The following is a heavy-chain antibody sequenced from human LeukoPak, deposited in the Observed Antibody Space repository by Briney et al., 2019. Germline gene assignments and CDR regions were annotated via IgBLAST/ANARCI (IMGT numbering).Heavy chain of an antibody. D-gene: IGHD3-10*01. V-gene: IGHV4-59*01. J-gene: IGHJ4*02. CDR3: ARHYYGSSFDY. Sequence: SETLSLTWTVSGGSISSYYWSWIRQPPVKGLEWIGYIYYSGSTNYNPSLKSRVTISVDTSKNQFSLKLSSVTAADTAVYYCARHYYGSSFDYWGQGTLVTVSS. CDR1: GGSISSYY. CDR2: IYYSGST.